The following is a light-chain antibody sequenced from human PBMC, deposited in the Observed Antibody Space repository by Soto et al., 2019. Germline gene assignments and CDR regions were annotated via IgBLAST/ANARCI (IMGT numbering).Light chain of an antibody. CDR1: QSVSSD. CDR3: QQYVSSPRT. J-gene: IGKJ1*01. Sequence: EIVMTQSPATLSASPGERATLSCGASQSVSSDLAWYQQKPGQAPRLLIYGASSRATGIPDRFSGSESGTDFTLTISSLEPEDFAVYYCQQYVSSPRTFGQGTKVDIK. V-gene: IGKV3-20*01. CDR2: GAS.